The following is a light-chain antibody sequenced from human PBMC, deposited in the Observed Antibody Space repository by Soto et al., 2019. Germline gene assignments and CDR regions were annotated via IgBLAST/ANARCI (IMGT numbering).Light chain of an antibody. CDR3: QRYNNWPLT. CDR2: DSS. V-gene: IGKV3-15*01. J-gene: IGKJ4*01. CDR1: QGIGST. Sequence: EIVLTQSPAALSVSPGEIVTLSFSASQGIGSTLAWYQQKPGQTPRLLIYDSSTRATGIPARFSGSGSGTEFTLTINGLQSEDFAVYYCQRYNNWPLTFGGGTKVDIK.